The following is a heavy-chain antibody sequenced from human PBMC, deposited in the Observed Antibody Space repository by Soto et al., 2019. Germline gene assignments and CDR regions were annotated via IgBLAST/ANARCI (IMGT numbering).Heavy chain of an antibody. CDR2: ISWDSGSI. V-gene: IGHV3-9*01. CDR3: ARDMIGDIFPTSYKAYYYAIYV. J-gene: IGHJ6*02. D-gene: IGHD3-9*01. CDR1: GFTFDDYA. Sequence: PGGSLKLSCAASGFTFDDYAMHWVRQAPGKGLEWISGISWDSGSIIYADSVKGRFIISRDNANNSLYLQMNSLRTEDTALYYCARDMIGDIFPTSYKAYYYAIYVCGQGTTVTVSS.